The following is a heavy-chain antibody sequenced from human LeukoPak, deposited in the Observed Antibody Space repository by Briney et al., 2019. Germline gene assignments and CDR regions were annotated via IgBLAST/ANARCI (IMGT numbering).Heavy chain of an antibody. V-gene: IGHV4-34*01. Sequence: SETLSLTCAVYGGSFSGYYWSWIRQPPGKGLEWIGEINHSGSTNYNPSLKSRVTISVDTSKNQFSLKLSSVTAADTAVYYCARRATRITIFRVVITPPYYYYYMDVWGKGTTVTVSS. J-gene: IGHJ6*03. CDR3: ARRATRITIFRVVITPPYYYYYMDV. CDR2: INHSGST. CDR1: GGSFSGYY. D-gene: IGHD3-3*01.